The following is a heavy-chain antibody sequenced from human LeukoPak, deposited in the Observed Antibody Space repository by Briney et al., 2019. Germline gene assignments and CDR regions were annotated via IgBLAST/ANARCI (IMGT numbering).Heavy chain of an antibody. J-gene: IGHJ4*02. V-gene: IGHV3-33*01. D-gene: IGHD3-22*01. Sequence: GGSLRLSCAASGFTFSSYGMHWVRQAPGKGLEWVAVIWYDGSNKCYADSVKGRFTISRDNSKNTLYLQMNSLRAEDTAVYYCARGGYYYDSSGYYYDYFDYWGQGTLVTVSS. CDR3: ARGGYYYDSSGYYYDYFDY. CDR1: GFTFSSYG. CDR2: IWYDGSNK.